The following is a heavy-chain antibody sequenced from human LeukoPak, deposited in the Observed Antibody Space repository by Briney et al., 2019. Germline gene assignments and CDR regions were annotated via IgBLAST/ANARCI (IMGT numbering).Heavy chain of an antibody. Sequence: TSVKVSCKASGFTFTSSAVQWVRQARGQRLEWIGWIVVGSGNTNYAQKFQGRVTITRDTSASTAYMELSSLRSEDTAVYYCAREYCSGGSCYLDLDYWGQGTLVTVSS. D-gene: IGHD2-15*01. CDR3: AREYCSGGSCYLDLDY. CDR1: GFTFTSSA. J-gene: IGHJ4*02. CDR2: IVVGSGNT. V-gene: IGHV1-58*01.